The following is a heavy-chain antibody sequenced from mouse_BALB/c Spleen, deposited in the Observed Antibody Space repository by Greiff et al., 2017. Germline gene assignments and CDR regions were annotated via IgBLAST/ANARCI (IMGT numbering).Heavy chain of an antibody. CDR3: ARGDYGSSHYFDY. CDR1: GFTFTDYY. V-gene: IGHV7-3*02. CDR2: IRNKANGYTT. Sequence: EVKVEESGGGLVQPGGSLRLSCATSGFTFTDYYMSWVRQPPGKALEWLGFIRNKANGYTTEYSASVKGRFTISRDNSQSILYLQMNTLRAEDSATYYCARGDYGSSHYFDYWGQGTTLTVSS. D-gene: IGHD1-1*01. J-gene: IGHJ2*01.